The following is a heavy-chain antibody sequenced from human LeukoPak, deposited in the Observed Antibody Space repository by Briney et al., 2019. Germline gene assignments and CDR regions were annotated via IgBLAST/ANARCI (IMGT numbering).Heavy chain of an antibody. J-gene: IGHJ4*02. D-gene: IGHD3-3*01. CDR2: IYSGGNT. CDR3: AKENDFVY. V-gene: IGHV3-66*01. CDR1: GFTVRSNY. Sequence: GGSLRLSCVASGFTVRSNYMTWVRQAPGKGLEWISVIYSGGNTYHADSVKGRFNISRDNSKNTLYLQMNSLRAEDTAVYYCAKENDFVYWGQGTLVTVSS.